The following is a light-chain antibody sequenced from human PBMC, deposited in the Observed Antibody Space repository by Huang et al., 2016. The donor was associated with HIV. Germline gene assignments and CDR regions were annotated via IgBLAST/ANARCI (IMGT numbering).Light chain of an antibody. Sequence: DIQMTQSPSSLSASVGDRVTITCRASQSISNYLNWYQHKPGKAPRVLSYAASSLESGVPSRFSCRGAGTDFTLTITSLQPEDFATYYCQQSYSTTFTFGPGTKVDIK. V-gene: IGKV1-39*01. J-gene: IGKJ3*01. CDR3: QQSYSTTFT. CDR2: AAS. CDR1: QSISNY.